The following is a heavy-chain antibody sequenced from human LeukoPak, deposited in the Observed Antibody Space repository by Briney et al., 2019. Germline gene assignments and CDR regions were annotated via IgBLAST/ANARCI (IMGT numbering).Heavy chain of an antibody. J-gene: IGHJ3*02. CDR1: GGTFSSYA. V-gene: IGHV1-69*04. CDR2: IIPILGIA. D-gene: IGHD6-19*01. CDR3: ARDSGNDAFDI. Sequence: SVKVSCKASGGTFSSYAISWVRQAPGQGLEWMGRIIPILGIANYAQKFQGRVTITADKSTSTAYMELSSLRSEDTAVYYCARDSGNDAFDIRGQGTMVTVSS.